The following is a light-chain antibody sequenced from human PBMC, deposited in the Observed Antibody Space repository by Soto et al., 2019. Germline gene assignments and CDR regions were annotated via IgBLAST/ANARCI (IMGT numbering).Light chain of an antibody. Sequence: EIVLTQSPGTLSLSPGERATLSCRASQGVNSAYLAWYQQTPGQAPMLLMYGASNRATGTPDSFSGSGSGTVYNTTISRLEPEDLAVYYCKQYDNCRTFGPGTKVDIK. CDR2: GAS. J-gene: IGKJ3*01. V-gene: IGKV3-20*01. CDR1: QGVNSAY. CDR3: KQYDNCRT.